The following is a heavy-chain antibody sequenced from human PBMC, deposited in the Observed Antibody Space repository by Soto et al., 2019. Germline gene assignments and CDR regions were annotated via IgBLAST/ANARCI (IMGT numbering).Heavy chain of an antibody. J-gene: IGHJ4*02. CDR2: IYYSGST. CDR3: ARHGRYYDSSGYYYPNPPNDY. CDR1: GGSISSSSYY. D-gene: IGHD3-22*01. V-gene: IGHV4-39*01. Sequence: QLQLQESGPGLVKPSETLSLTCTVSGGSISSSSYYWGWIRQPPGKGLEWIGGIYYSGSTYYNPSLKSRVTISVDTSKNQFSLKLSSVTAADTAVYYCARHGRYYDSSGYYYPNPPNDYWGQGTLVTVSS.